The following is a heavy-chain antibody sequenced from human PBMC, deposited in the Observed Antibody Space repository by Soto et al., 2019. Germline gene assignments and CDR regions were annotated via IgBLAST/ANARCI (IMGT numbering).Heavy chain of an antibody. D-gene: IGHD3-10*01. V-gene: IGHV1-8*01. J-gene: IGHJ6*02. CDR1: GYTFTSYD. Sequence: QVQLVQSGAEVKKPGASVKVSCKASGYTFTSYDTNWVRQATGQGLEWMGWMNPNSGNTGYAQKFQGRVTMTRNTSISTAYMELSSLRSEDTAVYYCARGLSGDLTELIWFGELSLNYYYYGMDVCGQGTTVTVSS. CDR2: MNPNSGNT. CDR3: ARGLSGDLTELIWFGELSLNYYYYGMDV.